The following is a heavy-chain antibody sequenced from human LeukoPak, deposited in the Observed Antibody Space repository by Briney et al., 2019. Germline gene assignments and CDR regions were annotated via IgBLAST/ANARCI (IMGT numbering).Heavy chain of an antibody. V-gene: IGHV3-30*02. J-gene: IGHJ5*02. CDR1: GFSFSSYG. CDR2: IRYDGSNK. CDR3: AKDLFGGSYGYPLNS. Sequence: GGSLRLSCAASGFSFSSYGMHWVRQAPGKGLEWVAFIRYDGSNKYYADSVKGRFTISRDNSKNTLYLQMNSLRAEDTAVYYCAKDLFGGSYGYPLNSWGQGTLVTVSS. D-gene: IGHD1-26*01.